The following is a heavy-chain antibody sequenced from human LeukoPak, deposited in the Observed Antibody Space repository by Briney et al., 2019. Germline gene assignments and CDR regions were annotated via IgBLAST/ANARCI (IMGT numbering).Heavy chain of an antibody. Sequence: GGSLRLSCAASGFTFSTCSMNWVRQAPGKGLEWVSSITTSSTYIYYADSVKGRFTISRDNAKNSLCLQMNTPRAEDTAVYYCARETPKYASGSHDAFDIWGQGTMVTVSS. CDR3: ARETPKYASGSHDAFDI. V-gene: IGHV3-21*01. CDR1: GFTFSTCS. D-gene: IGHD3-10*01. J-gene: IGHJ3*02. CDR2: ITTSSTYI.